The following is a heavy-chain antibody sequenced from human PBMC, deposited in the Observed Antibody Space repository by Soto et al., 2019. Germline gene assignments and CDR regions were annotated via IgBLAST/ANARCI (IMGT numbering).Heavy chain of an antibody. Sequence: PGGSLRLSCAVSGLTFSNSYMTWIRQAPGKGLEWVSKISGSGTTMYYAASVRGRFTVSRDNAKNSLYLQMNSLRAEDTAVYYCAKDMYPVFWYFDLWGRGTLVTVSS. CDR1: GLTFSNSY. J-gene: IGHJ2*01. CDR3: AKDMYPVFWYFDL. CDR2: ISGSGTTM. V-gene: IGHV3-11*01. D-gene: IGHD2-15*01.